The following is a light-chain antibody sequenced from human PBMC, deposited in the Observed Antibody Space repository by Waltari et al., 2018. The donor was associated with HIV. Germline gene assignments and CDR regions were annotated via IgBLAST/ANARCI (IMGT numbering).Light chain of an antibody. Sequence: DIVMTQSPDSLAVSLGERATINCKSSQSVLYSSTNKNYLAWYQQKPGQPPKLLIYWASTRESVVPDRYSGSGSGTDFTLTISSLQAEDVAVYYCQQYYSTPPTFGGVTKVGIK. J-gene: IGKJ4*01. CDR1: QSVLYSSTNKNY. CDR3: QQYYSTPPT. CDR2: WAS. V-gene: IGKV4-1*01.